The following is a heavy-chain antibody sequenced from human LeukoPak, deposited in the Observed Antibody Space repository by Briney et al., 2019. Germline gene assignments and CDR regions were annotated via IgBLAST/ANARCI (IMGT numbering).Heavy chain of an antibody. Sequence: GGSLRLSCAASGFTFSSHWLCWLRQAPGKGLEWVANIKQGGSERYYVDSVKGRFTISRDNAKNSLYLQMNSLRAEDTAVYYCARDTRGVFDYWGQGTLATVSS. CDR2: IKQGGSER. CDR3: ARDTRGVFDY. CDR1: GFTFSSHW. D-gene: IGHD3-10*01. V-gene: IGHV3-7*04. J-gene: IGHJ4*02.